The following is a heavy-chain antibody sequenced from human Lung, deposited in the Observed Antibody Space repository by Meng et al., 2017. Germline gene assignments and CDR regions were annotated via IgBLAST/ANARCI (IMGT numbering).Heavy chain of an antibody. CDR1: GGSISSGNW. V-gene: IGHV4-4*02. J-gene: IGHJ4*02. D-gene: IGHD4-17*01. Sequence: QVQLQESGPSLVKPSDALSLTCAVSGGSISSGNWWSWVRQPPGKGLEWIGEISHSGNTNYSPSFRGRVTMSVGRSRDQFSLELNSVTAADTAVYFCARNGAYCLHSWGQGTLVTVSS. CDR3: ARNGAYCLHS. CDR2: ISHSGNT.